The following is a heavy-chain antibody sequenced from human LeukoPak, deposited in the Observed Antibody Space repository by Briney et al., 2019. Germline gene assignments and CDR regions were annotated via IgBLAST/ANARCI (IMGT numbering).Heavy chain of an antibody. CDR1: GGSFSGYY. J-gene: IGHJ4*02. D-gene: IGHD3-22*01. CDR3: ARLSFDGSGYNPSLFDY. V-gene: IGHV4-34*01. Sequence: PSETLSLTCAVYGGSFSGYYWSWIRQPPGKGLEWIGEINHSGSTNYNPSLKSRVTISVDTSKNQFSLKLSSVTAADTAVFYCARLSFDGSGYNPSLFDYWGPGALVTVSS. CDR2: INHSGST.